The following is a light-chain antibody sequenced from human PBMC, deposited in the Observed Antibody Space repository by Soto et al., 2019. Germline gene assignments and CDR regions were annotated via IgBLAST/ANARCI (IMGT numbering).Light chain of an antibody. V-gene: IGLV1-47*01. CDR2: RNN. Sequence: QSVLSQPPSASGTPGQRVTVSCSGSSSNIGTNYVYWYQQLPATAPKLLIYRNNQRPSGVPDRFTGSKSGTSASLAISGLRSEDEADYFCAAWDDSLSGVLFGGGTKLTGL. CDR3: AAWDDSLSGVL. J-gene: IGLJ2*01. CDR1: SSNIGTNY.